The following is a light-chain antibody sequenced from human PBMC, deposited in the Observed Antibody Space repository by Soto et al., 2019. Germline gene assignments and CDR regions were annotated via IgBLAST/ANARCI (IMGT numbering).Light chain of an antibody. Sequence: EIVLTQSPATLSLSPGERATLSCRASQSVSSYLAWYQQKPGQAPRLLIYDASNRATGIPARFSGSGSGTDFTLTISSLEPEDFAVYYCQQRRGTFXQGTKVDIK. CDR3: QQRRGT. V-gene: IGKV3-11*01. J-gene: IGKJ1*01. CDR2: DAS. CDR1: QSVSSY.